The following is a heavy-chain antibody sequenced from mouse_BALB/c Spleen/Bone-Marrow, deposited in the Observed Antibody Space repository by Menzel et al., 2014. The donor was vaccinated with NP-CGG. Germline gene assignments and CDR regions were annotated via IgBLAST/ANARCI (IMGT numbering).Heavy chain of an antibody. J-gene: IGHJ2*01. Sequence: VQLKESGAELVKPGASVKLSCTASGFNIKDTYMHWVKQRPEQGLEWIGGIDPANDNTKYDPKFQGKATITADTSSNTAYLQHSSLTSEDTAVYYCARYYYGSSLFDYWGQGTTLTVSS. CDR2: IDPANDNT. V-gene: IGHV14-3*02. CDR1: GFNIKDTY. CDR3: ARYYYGSSLFDY. D-gene: IGHD1-1*01.